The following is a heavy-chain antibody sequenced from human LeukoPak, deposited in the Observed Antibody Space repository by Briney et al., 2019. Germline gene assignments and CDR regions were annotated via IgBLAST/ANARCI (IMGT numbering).Heavy chain of an antibody. V-gene: IGHV3-48*03. CDR2: ISTSGNTT. J-gene: IGHJ4*02. CDR1: GFTFSSYE. D-gene: IGHD5-18*01. Sequence: GGSLRLSCAASGFTFSSYEMNWVRQAPGKGLEWVSYISTSGNTTYYADSVKGRFTISRDNSKNSLYLQMNSLRAEDTAVYYCARDPGYNYGSDYWGQGTLVTVSS. CDR3: ARDPGYNYGSDY.